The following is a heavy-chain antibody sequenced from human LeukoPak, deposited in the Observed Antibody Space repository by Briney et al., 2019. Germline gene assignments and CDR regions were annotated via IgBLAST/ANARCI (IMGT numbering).Heavy chain of an antibody. V-gene: IGHV1-46*01. J-gene: IGHJ3*02. CDR2: INPGGGNT. Sequence: GASVKVSCKASGYTYTNYYIHWVRQAPGQGLEWMGLINPGGGNTNYAQNFQGRVAMTRDTSTSTIYMELSSLRSEDTAIYYCARLRDGYNDAYDIWGQGTVVTVPS. CDR1: GYTYTNYY. D-gene: IGHD5-24*01. CDR3: ARLRDGYNDAYDI.